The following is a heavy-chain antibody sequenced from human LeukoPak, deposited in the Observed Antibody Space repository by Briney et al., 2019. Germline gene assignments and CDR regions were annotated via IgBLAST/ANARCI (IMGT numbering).Heavy chain of an antibody. CDR3: ARWATSFDL. Sequence: GGSLRLSCAASGFTFSSFAMSWVRQAPGKGPEWVSGISGSGASTFYADSVKGRFTISRDNSKNTLYLQMNSLRAEDTAVYYCARWATSFDLWGQGTLVTVSS. V-gene: IGHV3-23*01. J-gene: IGHJ4*02. CDR2: ISGSGAST. CDR1: GFTFSSFA. D-gene: IGHD5-24*01.